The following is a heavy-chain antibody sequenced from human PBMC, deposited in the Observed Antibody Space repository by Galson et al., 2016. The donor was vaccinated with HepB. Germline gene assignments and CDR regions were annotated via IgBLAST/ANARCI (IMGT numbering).Heavy chain of an antibody. CDR3: GRGGLAAAADY. J-gene: IGHJ4*02. CDR1: GLTLRGYW. D-gene: IGHD6-13*01. CDR2: IDPDGSTT. Sequence: SLRLSCAASGLTLRGYWTWWVRQVPGKGLEWLSDIDPDGSTTNYVDSVKGRFTSSRDNAKKTVYLQMSSLGADDTAIYYCGRGGLAAAADYWGQGTLVTVSS. V-gene: IGHV3-74*01.